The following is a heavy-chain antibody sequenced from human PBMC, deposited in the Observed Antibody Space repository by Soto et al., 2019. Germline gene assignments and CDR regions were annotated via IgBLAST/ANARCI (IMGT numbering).Heavy chain of an antibody. Sequence: QVQLVESGGGVVQPGRSLRLSCAASGFTFSSYGMHWVRQAPGKGLEWVAVISYDGSNKYYADSVKGRFTISRDNSKNTLYLQMNRLRAEDTAVYYCATVSVVVVAAIADYWGQGTLVTVSS. CDR3: ATVSVVVVAAIADY. D-gene: IGHD2-15*01. J-gene: IGHJ4*02. CDR1: GFTFSSYG. CDR2: ISYDGSNK. V-gene: IGHV3-30*03.